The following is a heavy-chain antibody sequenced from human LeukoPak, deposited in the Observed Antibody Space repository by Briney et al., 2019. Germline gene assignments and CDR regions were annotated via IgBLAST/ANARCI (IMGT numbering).Heavy chain of an antibody. V-gene: IGHV3-48*01. D-gene: IGHD1-26*01. CDR1: GFYFGGHA. CDR3: ARDLEGPRSPSGY. CDR2: ITYGSDTI. Sequence: PGGSLRLSCVASGFYFGGHAMHWLRQAPGKGLEWVAYITYGSDTIFYADSVKGRFTISRDNAKNSLYLQMNSLRAEDTAVYYCARDLEGPRSPSGYWGQGTLVTVSS. J-gene: IGHJ4*02.